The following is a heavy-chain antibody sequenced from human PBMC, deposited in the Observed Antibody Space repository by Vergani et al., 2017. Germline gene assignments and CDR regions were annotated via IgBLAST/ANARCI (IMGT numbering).Heavy chain of an antibody. CDR2: INPNSGGT. D-gene: IGHD2-2*01. CDR3: AGDCPGPNCSCNSWHYYYYYYMDV. CDR1: GYTFTGYY. J-gene: IGHJ6*03. V-gene: IGHV1-2*02. Sequence: QVQLVQSGAEVKKPGASVKVSCKASGYTFTGYYLHWVRQAPGQGLAWMGWINPNSGGTNYAQKFQGRVTMTRDTSISTAYMEPSRLRTDEPAVYYCAGDCPGPNCSCNSWHYYYYYYMDVWGKXP.